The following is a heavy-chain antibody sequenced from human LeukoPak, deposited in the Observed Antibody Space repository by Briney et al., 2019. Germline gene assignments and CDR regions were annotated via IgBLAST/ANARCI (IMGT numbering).Heavy chain of an antibody. V-gene: IGHV3-23*01. CDR1: GFTFSSYA. J-gene: IGHJ4*02. D-gene: IGHD6-19*01. CDR2: ISSSGGDT. CDR3: ARKVAGAAPFDS. Sequence: GGSLRLSCAASGFTFSSYAMCWVRQAPVKGLEWVSGISSSGGDTPHADSVKGRFTISRDNSKNTVYLQMNSLRVEDTAIYYCARKVAGAAPFDSWGQGTLVTVSS.